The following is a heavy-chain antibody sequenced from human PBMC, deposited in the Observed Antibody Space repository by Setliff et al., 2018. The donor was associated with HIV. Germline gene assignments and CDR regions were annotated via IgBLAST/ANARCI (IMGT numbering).Heavy chain of an antibody. D-gene: IGHD2-15*01. CDR2: ISYDGSTK. CDR1: GYPLSSYS. Sequence: GGSLRLSCAASGYPLSSYSMHWVRQAPGKGLEGVAVISYDGSTKYHADSVKGRFTIPRDHYKNTLSLQMNSLRADDTAVYYCARDQRPQGGLADYWGQGTLVTVSS. V-gene: IGHV3-30*04. J-gene: IGHJ4*02. CDR3: ARDQRPQGGLADY.